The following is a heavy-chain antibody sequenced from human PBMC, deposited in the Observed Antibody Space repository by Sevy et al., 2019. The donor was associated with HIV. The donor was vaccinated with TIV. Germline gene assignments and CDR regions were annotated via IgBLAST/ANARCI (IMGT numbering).Heavy chain of an antibody. V-gene: IGHV3-11*01. CDR3: ATYYYGSGRTFDY. D-gene: IGHD3-10*01. J-gene: IGHJ4*02. CDR1: GFTFSDYY. Sequence: GGSLRLSCAVSGFTFSDYYMTWIRQAPGKGLEWVSYIGLSGDTIYYADSVKGRFTISRDNAKNSLFLQMNSLRVEDMAVYYCATYYYGSGRTFDYWGQGTLVTVSS. CDR2: IGLSGDTI.